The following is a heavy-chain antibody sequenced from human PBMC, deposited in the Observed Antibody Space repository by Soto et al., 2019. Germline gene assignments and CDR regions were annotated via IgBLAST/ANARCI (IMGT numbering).Heavy chain of an antibody. CDR1: GFTFSSYA. Sequence: QVQLVESGGGVVQPGRSLRLSCAASGFTFSSYAMHWVRQAPGKGLEWVAVISYDGSNKYYADSVKGRFTISRDNSKNTLYLQMNSLRAEDTAVYYCAREGDSSGWYLGYFDYWGQGTLVTVSS. V-gene: IGHV3-30-3*01. J-gene: IGHJ4*02. CDR3: AREGDSSGWYLGYFDY. CDR2: ISYDGSNK. D-gene: IGHD6-19*01.